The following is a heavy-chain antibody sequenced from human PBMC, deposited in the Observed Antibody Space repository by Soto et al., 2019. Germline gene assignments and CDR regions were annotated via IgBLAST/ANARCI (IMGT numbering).Heavy chain of an antibody. CDR2: IDWDDDK. CDR3: SRIQTVPQLRYYYGMDV. J-gene: IGHJ6*02. Sequence: SGPTLVNPTQTLTLTCTFSGFSLSTSGMCVSWIRQPPGKALEWLALIDWDDDKYYSTSLKTRLTISKDTSKNQVVLTMTNMDPVDTATYFCSRIQTVPQLRYYYGMDVWGQGTTVTVSS. CDR1: GFSLSTSGMC. D-gene: IGHD3-16*01. V-gene: IGHV2-70*01.